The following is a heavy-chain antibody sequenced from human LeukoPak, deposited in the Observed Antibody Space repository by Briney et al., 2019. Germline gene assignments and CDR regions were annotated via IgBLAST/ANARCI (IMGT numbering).Heavy chain of an antibody. J-gene: IGHJ3*02. Sequence: GRSLRLSCAASGFTFDDYAMHWVRQAPGKGLGWVSGISWNSGSIGYADSVKGRFTISRDNAKNSLYLQMNSLRAEETALYYCAKVYDSSGYYFADAFDIWGQGTMVTVSS. CDR3: AKVYDSSGYYFADAFDI. D-gene: IGHD3-22*01. CDR1: GFTFDDYA. V-gene: IGHV3-9*01. CDR2: ISWNSGSI.